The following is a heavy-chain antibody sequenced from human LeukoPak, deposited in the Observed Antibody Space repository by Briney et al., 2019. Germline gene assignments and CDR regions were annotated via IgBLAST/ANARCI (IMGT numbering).Heavy chain of an antibody. V-gene: IGHV1-8*01. D-gene: IGHD6-13*01. Sequence: ASVKVSCKASGYTFISYDINWVRQATGQGLEWMGWMNPNSGNTGYAQKFQGRVTITRNTSINTAYMELSSLRSEDTAVYYCARSFWGVIAAPGGDYGGQGTLVTVSS. CDR1: GYTFISYD. CDR3: ARSFWGVIAAPGGDY. J-gene: IGHJ4*02. CDR2: MNPNSGNT.